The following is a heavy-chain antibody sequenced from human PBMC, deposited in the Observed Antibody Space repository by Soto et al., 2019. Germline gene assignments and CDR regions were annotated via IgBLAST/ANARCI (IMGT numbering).Heavy chain of an antibody. CDR3: ARQIYDSDTGPNFQYYFDS. CDR1: GYSFAGYW. V-gene: IGHV5-10-1*01. J-gene: IGHJ4*02. CDR2: IDPSDSQT. Sequence: GESLKISCKGSGYSFAGYWITWVRQKPGKGLEWMGRIDPSDSQTYYSPSFRGHVTISVTKSITTVFLQWSSLRASDIAMYYCARQIYDSDTGPNFQYYFDSWGQGTPVTVSS. D-gene: IGHD3-22*01.